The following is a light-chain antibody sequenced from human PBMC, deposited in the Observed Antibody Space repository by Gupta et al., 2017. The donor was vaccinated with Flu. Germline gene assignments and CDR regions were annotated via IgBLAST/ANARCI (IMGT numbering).Light chain of an antibody. CDR2: EVS. Sequence: QSALPQPASVSGSPGQSITISCTGTSTDIGSYDYVSWYQQHPGKAPKLIMFEVSDRPSGISNRFSGSKSANTASLTISGLQAEDEADDYCCSYRDIVTLVFGTGTRVNV. CDR3: CSYRDIVTLV. CDR1: STDIGSYDY. J-gene: IGLJ1*01. V-gene: IGLV2-14*01.